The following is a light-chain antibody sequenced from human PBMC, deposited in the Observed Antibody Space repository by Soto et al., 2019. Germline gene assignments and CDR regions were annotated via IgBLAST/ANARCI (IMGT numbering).Light chain of an antibody. CDR1: QSVNDN. Sequence: EIVMTQSPATLSVSPGERATLSCRASQSVNDNLAWYQQKPGQAPRLLIYGASIRATGIPARFSGSESGTEFTFTISSLQSEDFAVYYCQQYNNWPLTFGGGTKVEIK. V-gene: IGKV3-15*01. J-gene: IGKJ4*01. CDR2: GAS. CDR3: QQYNNWPLT.